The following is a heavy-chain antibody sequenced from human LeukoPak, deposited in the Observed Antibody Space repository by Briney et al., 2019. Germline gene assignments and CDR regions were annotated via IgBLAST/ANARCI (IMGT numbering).Heavy chain of an antibody. J-gene: IGHJ4*02. V-gene: IGHV4-30-2*01. CDR2: IYHSGST. Sequence: SETLSLTCAVSGGSISSGGYSWSWIRQPPGKGLEWIGYIYHSGSTYYNPSLKSRVTISVDRSKNQFSLKLSSVTAADTAVYYCARDALGGLFDYWGQGTLVTVSS. CDR3: ARDALGGLFDY. D-gene: IGHD1-26*01. CDR1: GGSISSGGYS.